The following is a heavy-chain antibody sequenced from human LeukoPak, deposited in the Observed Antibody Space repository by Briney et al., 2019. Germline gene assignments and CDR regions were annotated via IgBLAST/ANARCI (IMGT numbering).Heavy chain of an antibody. CDR2: IIPMFGAK. CDR3: AREGSRIQSWGSAFDL. V-gene: IGHV1-69*06. Sequence: SVKVSCKASAGTFRGYAINWVRQAPGQGLEWVGRIIPMFGAKDYAQKFQGTVTISADRSTNTASMELFSLRFEDTAVYYCAREGSRIQSWGSAFDLWGQGTMVTVSS. CDR1: AGTFRGYA. D-gene: IGHD2/OR15-2a*01. J-gene: IGHJ3*01.